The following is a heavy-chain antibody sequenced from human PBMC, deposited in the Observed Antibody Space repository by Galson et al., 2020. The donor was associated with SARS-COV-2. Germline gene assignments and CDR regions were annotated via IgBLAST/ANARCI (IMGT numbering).Heavy chain of an antibody. J-gene: IGHJ4*02. D-gene: IGHD6-13*01. V-gene: IGHV3-48*03. Sequence: GESLKISCAASGFTFSSYEMNWVRQAPGKGLEWVSYISSSGSTIYYADSVKGRFTISRDNAKNSLYLQMNSLRAEDTAVYYCARGRGYRIAAAGTDPYWGQGTLVTVSS. CDR2: ISSSGSTI. CDR1: GFTFSSYE. CDR3: ARGRGYRIAAAGTDPY.